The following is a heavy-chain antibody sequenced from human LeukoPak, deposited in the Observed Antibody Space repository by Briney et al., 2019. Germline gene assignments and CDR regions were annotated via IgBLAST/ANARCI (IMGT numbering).Heavy chain of an antibody. CDR1: GFTFSSYA. D-gene: IGHD6-19*01. Sequence: GGSLRLSCAASGFTFSSYAMSRVRQAPGKGLEWVSAISGSGGSTYYADSVKGRFTISRDNSKNTLYLQMNSLRAEDTAVYYCTTGWLVGDFDYWGQGTLVTVSS. CDR2: ISGSGGST. V-gene: IGHV3-23*01. J-gene: IGHJ4*02. CDR3: TTGWLVGDFDY.